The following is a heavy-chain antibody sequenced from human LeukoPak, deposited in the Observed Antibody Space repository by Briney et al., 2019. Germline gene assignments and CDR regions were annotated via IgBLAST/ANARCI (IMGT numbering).Heavy chain of an antibody. J-gene: IGHJ4*02. CDR1: GYTFTGYY. Sequence: GASVKVSCKASGYTFTGYYMHWVRQAPGQGLEWMGWINPNSGGTNYAQKFQGRVTMTRDTSISTAYMELSRLRSDDTAVYYCARTRRSSSRAAFDYWGQGTLATVSS. D-gene: IGHD6-13*01. V-gene: IGHV1-2*02. CDR3: ARTRRSSSRAAFDY. CDR2: INPNSGGT.